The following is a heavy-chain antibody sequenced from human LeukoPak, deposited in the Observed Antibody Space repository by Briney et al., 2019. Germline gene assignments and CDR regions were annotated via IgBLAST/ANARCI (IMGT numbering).Heavy chain of an antibody. CDR1: GGSISSYY. CDR2: INHSGST. Sequence: PSETLSLTCTVSGGSISSYYWSWIRQPPGKGLEWIGEINHSGSTNYNPSLKSRVTISVDTSKNQFSLKLSSVTAADTAVYYCVRERRYSGYARNARYYGMDVWGQGTTVTVSS. D-gene: IGHD5-12*01. CDR3: VRERRYSGYARNARYYGMDV. V-gene: IGHV4-59*01. J-gene: IGHJ6*02.